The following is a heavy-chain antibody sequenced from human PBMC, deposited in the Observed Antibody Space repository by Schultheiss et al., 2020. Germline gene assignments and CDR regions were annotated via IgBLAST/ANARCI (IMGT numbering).Heavy chain of an antibody. D-gene: IGHD5-12*01. CDR3: ARGVATPEPNGMDV. J-gene: IGHJ6*02. V-gene: IGHV4-31*03. CDR2: IYYSGST. CDR1: GGSISSSSYY. Sequence: SETLSLTCTVSGGSISSSSYYWSWIRQHPGKGLEWIGYIYYSGSTYYNPSLKSRVTISVDTSKNQFSLKLSSVTAADTAVYYCARGVATPEPNGMDVWGQGTTGTVSS.